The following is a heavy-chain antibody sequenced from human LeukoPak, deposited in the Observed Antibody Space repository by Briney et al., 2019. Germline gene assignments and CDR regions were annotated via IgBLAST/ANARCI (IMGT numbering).Heavy chain of an antibody. V-gene: IGHV1-46*01. CDR3: ASLTPSPNQQFYYYMDV. CDR1: GYTFTSYY. Sequence: ASVKVSCKASGYTFTSYYMHWVRQAPGQGLEWMGIINPSGGSTSYAQKFQGRVTMTRDMSTSTVYMELSSLRSEDTAVYYCASLTPSPNQQFYYYMDVWGKGTTVTVAS. J-gene: IGHJ6*03. D-gene: IGHD1-14*01. CDR2: INPSGGST.